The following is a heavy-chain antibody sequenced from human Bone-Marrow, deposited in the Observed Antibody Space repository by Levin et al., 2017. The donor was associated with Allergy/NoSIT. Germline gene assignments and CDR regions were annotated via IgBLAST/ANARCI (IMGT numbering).Heavy chain of an antibody. Sequence: PSETLSLTCAVYGGSFSGYYWSWIRQPPGKGLEWIGEINHSGSTNYNPSLKSRVTISVDTSKNQFSLKLSSVTAADTAVYYCARGYRGQGGYDSGYYYYMDVWGKGTTVTVSS. CDR3: ARGYRGQGGYDSGYYYYMDV. D-gene: IGHD5-12*01. CDR1: GGSFSGYY. J-gene: IGHJ6*03. CDR2: INHSGST. V-gene: IGHV4-34*01.